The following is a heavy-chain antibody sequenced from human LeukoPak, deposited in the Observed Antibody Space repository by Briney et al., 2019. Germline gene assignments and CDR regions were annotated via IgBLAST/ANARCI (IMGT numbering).Heavy chain of an antibody. CDR2: ISWNSGSI. Sequence: PGRSLRLSCAASGFTFDDYAMHWVRQAPGKGLEWVSGISWNSGSIGYADSVKGRFTISRDNAKNSLYLQMNSLRAEDTAVYYCARDFGYWGQGTLVTVSS. J-gene: IGHJ4*02. V-gene: IGHV3-9*01. CDR1: GFTFDDYA. CDR3: ARDFGY.